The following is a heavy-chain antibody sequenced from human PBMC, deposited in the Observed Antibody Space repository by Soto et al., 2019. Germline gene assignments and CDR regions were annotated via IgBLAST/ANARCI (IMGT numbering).Heavy chain of an antibody. D-gene: IGHD6-19*01. J-gene: IGHJ4*02. Sequence: EVQLVESGGGLVKPGGSLRLSCAASGFTFSSYSMNWVRQAPGKGLEGVSSISSSSSYIYYADSVKGRFTISRDNAKNSLYLQMNSLRAEDTAVYYCAREEKAVAGPFDYWGQGTLVTVSS. CDR1: GFTFSSYS. V-gene: IGHV3-21*01. CDR2: ISSSSSYI. CDR3: AREEKAVAGPFDY.